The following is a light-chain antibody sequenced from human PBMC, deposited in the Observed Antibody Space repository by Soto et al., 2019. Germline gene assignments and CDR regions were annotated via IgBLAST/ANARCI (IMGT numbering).Light chain of an antibody. J-gene: IGKJ1*01. CDR2: KAS. V-gene: IGKV1-5*03. Sequence: DTQMTQSPSILSASVGDRVTITCRASQGISTYLAWYQQKRGKAPKLLIYKASTLESGVPSRFSGSGSGTEFTLTITSLQPADFATYYCQQYNNNWAFGQGTKVEIK. CDR3: QQYNNNWA. CDR1: QGISTY.